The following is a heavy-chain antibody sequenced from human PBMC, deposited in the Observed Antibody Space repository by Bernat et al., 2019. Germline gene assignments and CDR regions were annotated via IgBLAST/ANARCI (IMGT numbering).Heavy chain of an antibody. CDR1: GFTVSSNY. CDR3: AREREPHSSGWGWLDP. V-gene: IGHV3-53*01. J-gene: IGHJ5*02. CDR2: IYSGGST. Sequence: EVQLVESGGGLIQPGGSLRLSCAASGFTVSSNYMSWVRQAPGKGLEWVSVIYSGGSTYYADSVKGRFTISRDNSKNTLYLQTNNLRAEDTAVYYCAREREPHSSGWGWLDPWGQGTLVTVSS. D-gene: IGHD6-19*01.